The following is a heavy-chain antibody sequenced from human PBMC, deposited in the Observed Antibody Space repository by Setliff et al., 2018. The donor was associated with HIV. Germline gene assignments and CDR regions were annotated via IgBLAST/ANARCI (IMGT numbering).Heavy chain of an antibody. V-gene: IGHV4-39*01. D-gene: IGHD6-19*01. CDR2: IYYSGST. CDR1: AGSIRSSTYY. J-gene: IGHJ4*02. Sequence: SETLSLTCTVSAGSIRSSTYYWAWIRQPPGKGLEWIGTIYYSGSTYYNPSLKSRATISVDMSKNQFSMRLSSVTAADTAVYYCIIAYSSGWLAPMGFDSWGQGTLVTVSS. CDR3: IIAYSSGWLAPMGFDS.